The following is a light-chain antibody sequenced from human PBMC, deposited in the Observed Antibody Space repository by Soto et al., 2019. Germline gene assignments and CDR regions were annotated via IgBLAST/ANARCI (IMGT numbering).Light chain of an antibody. J-gene: IGLJ2*01. CDR2: DVT. V-gene: IGLV2-14*03. CDR1: SSDIGGYNY. CDR3: ASYASSNTVL. Sequence: QSVLTQPASVSGSPGQSITISCTGTSSDIGGYNYVSWYQQHPGKAPKLMIYDVTYRPSGVSIRFSASKSGNTASLTISGLQAEDEADYYCASYASSNTVLFGGGTKVTVL.